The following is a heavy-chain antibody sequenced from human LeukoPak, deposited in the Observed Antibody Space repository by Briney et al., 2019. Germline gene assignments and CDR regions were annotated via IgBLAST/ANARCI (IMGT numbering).Heavy chain of an antibody. CDR2: IHYNGIT. CDR1: GSMYNYY. CDR3: ARHISSGGTYAHFDY. D-gene: IGHD1-26*01. Sequence: LETLSLTCTVSGSMYNYYWSWIRQPPGKGLEWIGYIHYNGITNYSPSLKSRVTMSLDTSKNQVSLKLNSVSAADTAVYYCARHISSGGTYAHFDYWGQGTLVTVSS. J-gene: IGHJ4*02. V-gene: IGHV4-59*08.